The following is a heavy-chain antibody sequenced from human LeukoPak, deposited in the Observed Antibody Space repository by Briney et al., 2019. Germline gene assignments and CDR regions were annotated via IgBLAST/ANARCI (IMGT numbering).Heavy chain of an antibody. D-gene: IGHD6-6*01. CDR2: IYYSGST. CDR1: GGSISSSSYY. J-gene: IGHJ2*01. V-gene: IGHV4-39*01. Sequence: PSETLSLTCTVSGGSISSSSYYWGWIRQPPGEGLEWIGSIYYSGSTYYNPSLKSRVTISVDTSKNQFSLKLSSVTAADTAVYYCARSSKYSSSHWYFDLWGRGTLVTVSS. CDR3: ARSSKYSSSHWYFDL.